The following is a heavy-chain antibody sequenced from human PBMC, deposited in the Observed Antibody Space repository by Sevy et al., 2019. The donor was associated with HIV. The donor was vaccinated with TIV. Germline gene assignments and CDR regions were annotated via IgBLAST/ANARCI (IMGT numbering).Heavy chain of an antibody. V-gene: IGHV3-30*03. CDR2: ISFDGTYK. J-gene: IGHJ4*02. CDR1: GFTFRSHG. D-gene: IGHD5-12*01. CDR3: ARDSGYSVNWYPAY. Sequence: GGSLRLSCAPSGFTFRSHGMHWVRQAPGKGLEWVAVISFDGTYKSYGDSVKGRFTISRDDFKSTLYLQMDSLRPEDTAIYYCARDSGYSVNWYPAYWGQGTLVTVSS.